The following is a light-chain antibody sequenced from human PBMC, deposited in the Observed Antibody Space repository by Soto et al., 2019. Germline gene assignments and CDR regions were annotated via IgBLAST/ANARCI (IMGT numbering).Light chain of an antibody. CDR3: HHYGST. J-gene: IGKJ1*01. V-gene: IGKV3-20*01. CDR1: QTITSTY. CDR2: GAS. Sequence: EIVLTQSPGTLSLSPGERATLSCRASQTITSTYLARYQQKPGQAPRLLIYGASSRATGIPDRFSGSGSETDFTPTISRLEPEDFAVYYCHHYGSTFGQGTKVDIK.